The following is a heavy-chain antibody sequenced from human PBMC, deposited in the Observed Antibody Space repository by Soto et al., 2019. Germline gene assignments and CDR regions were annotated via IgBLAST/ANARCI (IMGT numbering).Heavy chain of an antibody. CDR1: GFTFNTYG. D-gene: IGHD2-15*01. CDR3: ARGDCTGAYCYSWPFNYGVDV. Sequence: QVQLVESGGGVVQPGGSLRLSCTTSGFTFNTYGMYWVRQAPGKGLEWVAIIWYDGSNKYYGDSVKGRFTISRDNSTNSLYLQMISLSAEDTALYYCARGDCTGAYCYSWPFNYGVDVWGQGTTVTVSS. CDR2: IWYDGSNK. J-gene: IGHJ6*02. V-gene: IGHV3-33*08.